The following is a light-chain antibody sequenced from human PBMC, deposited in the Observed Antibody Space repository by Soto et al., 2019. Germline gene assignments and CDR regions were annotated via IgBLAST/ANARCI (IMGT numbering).Light chain of an antibody. V-gene: IGKV3-20*01. CDR2: AAS. CDR3: QQYGSSRWT. CDR1: QSVSSSY. J-gene: IGKJ1*01. Sequence: EVVLTQSPGTLSLSPGERTTLSCRASQSVSSSYLAWYQQKPGQAPRLIIYAASSRATGIPDRFSGSGSGTDFTLTISRLEPEDFAVYYCQQYGSSRWTFGQGT.